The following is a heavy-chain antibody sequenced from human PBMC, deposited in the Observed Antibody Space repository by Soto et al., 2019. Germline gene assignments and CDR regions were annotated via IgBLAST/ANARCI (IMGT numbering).Heavy chain of an antibody. CDR3: ARGIQEGFDP. V-gene: IGHV4-30-4*01. J-gene: IGHJ5*02. D-gene: IGHD2-21*01. CDR1: GDSITNGDYY. CDR2: IYYNGIT. Sequence: QVHLQESGPGLVKPSQTLSLTCFVSGDSITNGDYYWSWLRQPPGKDLEWSAYIYYNGITHYNPSLKSRATISLATSKNHFSLNLTSVTAADTAVYSCARGIQEGFDPWGQGTLVSVSS.